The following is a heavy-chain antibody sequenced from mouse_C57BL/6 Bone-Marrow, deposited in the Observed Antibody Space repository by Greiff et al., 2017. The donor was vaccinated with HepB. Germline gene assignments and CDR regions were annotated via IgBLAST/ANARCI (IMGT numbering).Heavy chain of an antibody. CDR2: INPSSGYT. Sequence: QVQLQQSGAELAKPGASVKLSCKASGYTFTSYWMHWVKQRPGQGLEWIGYINPSSGYTKYNQKFKDKATLTADKSASTAYMQLSRLTYEDSAVYYGAKPPTTDWYFDVWGTGTTVTVSS. D-gene: IGHD2-12*01. V-gene: IGHV1-7*01. CDR3: AKPPTTDWYFDV. CDR1: GYTFTSYW. J-gene: IGHJ1*03.